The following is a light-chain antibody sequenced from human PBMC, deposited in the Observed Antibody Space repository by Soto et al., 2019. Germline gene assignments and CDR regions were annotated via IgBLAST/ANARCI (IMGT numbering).Light chain of an antibody. CDR1: QTIMTY. CDR3: QQSYNSPQP. J-gene: IGKJ1*01. Sequence: QMAPSPSSLSACVGDRVTVTGRASQTIMTYLNWYQLKPGKPPRLLIYAASSLQSGVPSRFSGSGSGTDFTLTISSLQPEDFATYSCQQSYNSPQPFGQGT. CDR2: AAS. V-gene: IGKV1-39*01.